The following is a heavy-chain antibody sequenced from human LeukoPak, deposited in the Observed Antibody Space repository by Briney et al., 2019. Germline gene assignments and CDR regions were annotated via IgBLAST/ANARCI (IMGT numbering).Heavy chain of an antibody. V-gene: IGHV1-18*01. CDR1: GYTFTSYG. D-gene: IGHD2-21*02. CDR2: ISAYKGNT. Sequence: ASVKVSCKASGYTFTSYGISGVRQAPGQGLEWMGWISAYKGNTNYAQKLQGRVTMTTDTSTSTAYMELRRLRSDDTAVYYCPRDSGDIVLVTAIEENAFDIWAQGTMVPVSS. CDR3: PRDSGDIVLVTAIEENAFDI. J-gene: IGHJ3*02.